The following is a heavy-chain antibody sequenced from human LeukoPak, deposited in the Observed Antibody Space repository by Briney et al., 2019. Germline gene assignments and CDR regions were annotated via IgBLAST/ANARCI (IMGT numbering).Heavy chain of an antibody. CDR2: IYYSGST. Sequence: PSETLSLTCTVSGGSISSYYWSWIRQPPGKGLEWIGYIYYSGSTNYNPSLKSRVTISVATSKNQFSLKLSSVTAADTAVYYCARRVAVAGTMYFDYGGEGTLVTVSS. J-gene: IGHJ4*02. CDR3: ARRVAVAGTMYFDY. V-gene: IGHV4-59*08. CDR1: GGSISSYY. D-gene: IGHD6-13*01.